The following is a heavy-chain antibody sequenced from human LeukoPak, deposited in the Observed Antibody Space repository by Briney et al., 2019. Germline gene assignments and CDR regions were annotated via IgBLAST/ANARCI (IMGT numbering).Heavy chain of an antibody. J-gene: IGHJ4*02. CDR3: ARSNGDERGYCSGGSCYGYYFDY. Sequence: GGSLRLSCAGSGFTFSSYAMSWVRQAPGKGLEWVAVIWYDGSNKYYADSVKGRFTISRDNSKNTLYLQMNSLRAEDTAVYYCARSNGDERGYCSGGSCYGYYFDYWGQGTLVTVSS. D-gene: IGHD2-15*01. CDR1: GFTFSSYA. CDR2: IWYDGSNK. V-gene: IGHV3-33*08.